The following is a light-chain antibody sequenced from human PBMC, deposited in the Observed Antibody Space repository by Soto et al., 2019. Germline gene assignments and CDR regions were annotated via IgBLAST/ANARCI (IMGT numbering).Light chain of an antibody. CDR3: QQYNNWPLT. Sequence: EIVMTQSPATLSVSPGERATLSCRASQSVSSNLAWYHQKPGQAPRLLIYVASTRATGIPARFSGSGSGTDFTLIISSLQSEDFAVYYCQQYNNWPLTFGGGTKVEIK. CDR2: VAS. CDR1: QSVSSN. V-gene: IGKV3-15*01. J-gene: IGKJ4*01.